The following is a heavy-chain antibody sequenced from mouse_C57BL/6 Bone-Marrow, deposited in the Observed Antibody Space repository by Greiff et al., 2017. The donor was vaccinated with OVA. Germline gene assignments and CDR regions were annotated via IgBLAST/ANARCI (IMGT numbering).Heavy chain of an antibody. D-gene: IGHD2-1*01. CDR2: IDPSDSYT. Sequence: VQLQQPGAELVMPGASVKLSCKASGYTFTSYWMHWVKQRPGQGLEWIGEIDPSDSYTNYNQKFKGKSTLTVDKSSSTAYMQLSSLTSEDSAVYYCARTHYGNSAWFAYWGQGTLVTVSA. CDR3: ARTHYGNSAWFAY. J-gene: IGHJ3*01. CDR1: GYTFTSYW. V-gene: IGHV1-69*01.